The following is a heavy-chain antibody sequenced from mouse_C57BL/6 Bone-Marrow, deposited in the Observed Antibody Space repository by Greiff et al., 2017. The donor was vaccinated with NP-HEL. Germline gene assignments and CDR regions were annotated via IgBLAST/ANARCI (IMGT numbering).Heavy chain of an antibody. V-gene: IGHV1-81*01. D-gene: IGHD1-1*01. J-gene: IGHJ2*01. CDR2: IYPRSGNT. CDR1: GYTFTSYG. Sequence: VMLVESGAELARPGASVKLSCKASGYTFTSYGISWVKQRPGQGLEWIGEIYPRSGNTYYNEKFKGKATLTADKSSSTAYMELSSLTSEDSAVYFCERGAGYYGSLYYFDYWGQGTTLTVSS. CDR3: ERGAGYYGSLYYFDY.